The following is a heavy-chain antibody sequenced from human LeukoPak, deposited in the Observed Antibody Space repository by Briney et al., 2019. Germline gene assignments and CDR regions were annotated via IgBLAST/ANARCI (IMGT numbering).Heavy chain of an antibody. CDR3: AKDLLQTFFFDSSGYYSDAFCM. CDR2: ISGSGDNT. CDR1: EFTFSNFA. V-gene: IGHV3-23*01. Sequence: GGSLRLSCAASEFTFSNFAMSWVRQAPGKGLEWVSPISGSGDNTYYADSVKGRFTISRDNSKNTLSLHMNTLRAEDTVVYYCAKDLLQTFFFDSSGYYSDAFCMWGQGTMVTVSP. D-gene: IGHD3-22*01. J-gene: IGHJ3*02.